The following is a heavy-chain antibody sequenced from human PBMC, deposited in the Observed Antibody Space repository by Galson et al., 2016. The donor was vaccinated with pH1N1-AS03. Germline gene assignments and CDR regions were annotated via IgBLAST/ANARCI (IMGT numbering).Heavy chain of an antibody. D-gene: IGHD2-15*01. CDR1: GFNFDDYA. J-gene: IGHJ4*02. Sequence: SLRLSCAGSGFNFDDYALHWVRQAPGKGLEWVAGIDWNSGTRGYSGSVFGRFTISRDNAKNTLYLQMNSLRTEDTALSYYAKSPGYCSSGSCSDQGYFDSLGQGTLVTVSS. CDR3: AKSPGYCSSGSCSDQGYFDS. CDR2: IDWNSGTR. V-gene: IGHV3-9*01.